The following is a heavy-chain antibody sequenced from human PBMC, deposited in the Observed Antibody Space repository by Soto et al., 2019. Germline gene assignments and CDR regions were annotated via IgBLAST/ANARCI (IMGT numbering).Heavy chain of an antibody. V-gene: IGHV6-1*01. CDR1: GDSVSSDSAA. CDR2: TYYRSKWYN. Sequence: PLETLSLTCAISGDSVSSDSAAWNWIRQSPSRGLEWLGRTYYRSKWYNDYALSVKSRITINPDTPKNQFSLQLNSVTPEDTAVYYCARGSGKAAAATPRLPSYFYFGMDVWGQGTTVTVYS. CDR3: ARGSGKAAAATPRLPSYFYFGMDV. J-gene: IGHJ6*02. D-gene: IGHD2-15*01.